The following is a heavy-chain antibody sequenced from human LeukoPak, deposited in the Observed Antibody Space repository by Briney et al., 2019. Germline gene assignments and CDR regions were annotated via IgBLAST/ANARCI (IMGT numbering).Heavy chain of an antibody. D-gene: IGHD5-12*01. CDR1: GFTFNNYG. J-gene: IGHJ4*02. CDR3: ARDRSGYSGYGGFDY. Sequence: PGGSLRLSCAASGFTFNNYGMHWVRQAPGKGLEWVAFIRYNGNNQYYADSVKGRFTISRDNAKNSLYLQMNSLRAEDTAVYYCARDRSGYSGYGGFDYWGQGTLVTVSS. V-gene: IGHV3-30*02. CDR2: IRYNGNNQ.